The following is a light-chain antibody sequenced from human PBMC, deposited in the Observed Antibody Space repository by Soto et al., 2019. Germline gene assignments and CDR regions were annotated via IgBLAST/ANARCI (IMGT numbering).Light chain of an antibody. CDR1: QSVTSNY. V-gene: IGKV3-20*01. CDR3: PHYGGPSWT. J-gene: IGKJ1*01. CDR2: CAS. Sequence: EIVLTQSPGTLSLSPGERATLSCRASQSVTSNYLAWYQQKPGQAPRLLIFCASSRATGIPDKVIGSGSGTDFSLTISILEPDDFAVEYCPHYGGPSWTFGQGTRVEIK.